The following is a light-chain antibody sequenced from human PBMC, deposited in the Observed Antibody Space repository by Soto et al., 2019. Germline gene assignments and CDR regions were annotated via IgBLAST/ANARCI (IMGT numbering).Light chain of an antibody. CDR2: GAS. Sequence: EIVMTQSPATLSVSPGGRATLSCRASQSVSSNLAWYQQKPGQAPRLLIYGASTRATGFPARFSGSGSGTEFTLTIRSMQSEDFAVYYCQQYKNWPLTFGGGTKVDSK. CDR1: QSVSSN. V-gene: IGKV3-15*01. J-gene: IGKJ4*01. CDR3: QQYKNWPLT.